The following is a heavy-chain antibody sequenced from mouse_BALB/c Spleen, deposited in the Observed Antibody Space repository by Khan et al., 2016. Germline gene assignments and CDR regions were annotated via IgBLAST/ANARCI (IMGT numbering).Heavy chain of an antibody. CDR1: GYTFTNYN. Sequence: VRLQQSGPDLVKPGASVKIPCKATGYTFTNYNMDWVRQSPGKSLEWIGDINPTNGYILYNQKFKGKATLTVDKSSSTAYLELRSLTSEDTAVYYCASSKVLYDKLYYAMDYWGQGTSVTVSS. V-gene: IGHV1-18*01. CDR2: INPTNGYI. J-gene: IGHJ4*01. D-gene: IGHD2-3*01. CDR3: ASSKVLYDKLYYAMDY.